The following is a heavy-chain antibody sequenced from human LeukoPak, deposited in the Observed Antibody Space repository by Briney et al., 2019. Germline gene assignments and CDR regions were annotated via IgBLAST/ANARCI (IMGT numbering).Heavy chain of an antibody. CDR1: GFAFSDHY. D-gene: IGHD7-27*01. CDR2: INPNSGGT. CDR3: ARDHDWGQGYRDHYFDY. Sequence: ASLKVSCKTSGFAFSDHYMHWLRQAPGQALEWMEWINPNSGGTNYAQKFRGRVTMTRDTSISTAYMELSRLRSDDTAVYYCARDHDWGQGYRDHYFDYWGQGTLVTVSS. J-gene: IGHJ4*02. V-gene: IGHV1-2*02.